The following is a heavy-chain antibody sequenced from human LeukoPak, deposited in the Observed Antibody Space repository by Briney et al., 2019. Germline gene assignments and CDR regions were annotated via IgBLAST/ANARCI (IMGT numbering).Heavy chain of an antibody. D-gene: IGHD6-6*01. CDR1: GFTFSSYS. J-gene: IGHJ5*02. V-gene: IGHV3-48*04. CDR3: AREGSIAARPGWFDP. CDR2: ISSSSSTI. Sequence: PGGSLRLPCAASGFTFSSYSMNWVRQAPGKGLEWVSYISSSSSTIYYADSVKGRFTISRDNAKNSLYLQMNSLRAEDTAVYYCAREGSIAARPGWFDPWGQGTLVTVSS.